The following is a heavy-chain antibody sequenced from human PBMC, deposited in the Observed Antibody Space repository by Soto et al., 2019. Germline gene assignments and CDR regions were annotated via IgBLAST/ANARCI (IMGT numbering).Heavy chain of an antibody. CDR1: GFTFSDYY. Sequence: QVQLVESGGGLVKPGGSLRLSCAASGFTFSDYYMSWIRQAPGKGLEWVSYISSSGSTIYYADSVKGRFTISRDNAKNSLYLQKNSLRAEDTAVYYCASHDGSVSYYRNNYYYIDVWGKGTTVTVSS. D-gene: IGHD3-10*01. J-gene: IGHJ6*03. CDR2: ISSSGSTI. V-gene: IGHV3-11*01. CDR3: ASHDGSVSYYRNNYYYIDV.